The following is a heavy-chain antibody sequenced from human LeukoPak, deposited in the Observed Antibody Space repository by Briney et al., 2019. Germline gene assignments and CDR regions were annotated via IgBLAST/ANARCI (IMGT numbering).Heavy chain of an antibody. CDR2: IYYSGST. CDR3: ARVVGSSWYFDY. J-gene: IGHJ4*02. D-gene: IGHD6-13*01. V-gene: IGHV4-39*07. CDR1: GGSISSSSYY. Sequence: PSETLSLTCTVSGGSISSSSYYWGWIRQPPGNGLEWIGSIYYSGSTYYNPSLKSRVTISVDTSKNQFSLKLSSVTAADTAVYYCARVVGSSWYFDYWGQGTLVTVSS.